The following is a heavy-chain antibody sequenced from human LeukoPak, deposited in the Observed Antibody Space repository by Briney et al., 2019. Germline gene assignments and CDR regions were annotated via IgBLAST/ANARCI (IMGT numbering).Heavy chain of an antibody. J-gene: IGHJ4*02. D-gene: IGHD2-2*01. CDR2: IYYSGST. V-gene: IGHV4-31*03. Sequence: SETLSRTCTVSGGSISSGGYYWSWIRQHPGKGLEWIGYIYYSGSTYYNPSLKSRVTISVDTSKNQFSLKLSSVTAADTAVYYCARGNPTTSSDYWGQGTLVTASS. CDR3: ARGNPTTSSDY. CDR1: GGSISSGGYY.